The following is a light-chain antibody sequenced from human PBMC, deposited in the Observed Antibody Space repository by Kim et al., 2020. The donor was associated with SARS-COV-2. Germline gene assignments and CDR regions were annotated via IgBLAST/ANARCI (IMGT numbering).Light chain of an antibody. Sequence: AIRMTQSPSSLSASVGDRVAITCRASQYIRNGLGWYQQKPGKAPKLLIYAASTLHIGVPSRFSGSGSGTDFTLTISSLQPEDFATYYCLQDYNYPRTFGQGTKLEI. CDR3: LQDYNYPRT. CDR2: AAS. CDR1: QYIRNG. V-gene: IGKV1-6*01. J-gene: IGKJ2*01.